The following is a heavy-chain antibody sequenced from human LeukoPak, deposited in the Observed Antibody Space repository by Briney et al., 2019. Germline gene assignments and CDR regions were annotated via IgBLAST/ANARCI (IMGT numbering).Heavy chain of an antibody. V-gene: IGHV3-23*01. J-gene: IGHJ1*01. CDR1: GFTFSSYA. CDR3: AKDLYPHGRAEYFQH. Sequence: GGSLRLSCAASGFTFSSYAMSWIRQASGKGLEWVSAISGSGGSTYYADSVKGRFTISRDNSKNTLFLHMNTLRADDMAVYYCAKDLYPHGRAEYFQHWGQGTLVTVSS. CDR2: ISGSGGST. D-gene: IGHD2-2*02.